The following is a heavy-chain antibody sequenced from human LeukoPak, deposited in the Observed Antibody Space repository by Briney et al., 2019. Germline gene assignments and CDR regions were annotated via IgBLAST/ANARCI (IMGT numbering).Heavy chain of an antibody. D-gene: IGHD3-16*01. J-gene: IGHJ4*02. CDR3: AKLGGAADAYSKKGFDY. CDR2: IYPGDSDT. Sequence: GESLKISCKGSGYSFTSYWIGWVRQMPGKGLEWMGIIYPGDSDTRYSPSFQGQVTISADKSISTAYLQWSSLKASDTAIYYCAKLGGAADAYSKKGFDYWGQGTLVTVSS. V-gene: IGHV5-51*01. CDR1: GYSFTSYW.